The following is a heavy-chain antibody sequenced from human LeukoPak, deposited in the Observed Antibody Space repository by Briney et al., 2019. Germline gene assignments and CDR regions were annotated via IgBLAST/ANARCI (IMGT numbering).Heavy chain of an antibody. CDR2: IDFETDTT. CDR1: GFTFSSYW. V-gene: IGHV3-74*01. Sequence: PGGSLRLSCVASGFTFSSYWMHWVRQAPGKGLEWVSRIDFETDTTTYAGSVKGRFTISRDNTKNTLYLQMDSLRDEDAAVYYCVRAGSGFDYWGQETLHSVTS. CDR3: VRAGSGFDY. J-gene: IGHJ4*02. D-gene: IGHD2-15*01.